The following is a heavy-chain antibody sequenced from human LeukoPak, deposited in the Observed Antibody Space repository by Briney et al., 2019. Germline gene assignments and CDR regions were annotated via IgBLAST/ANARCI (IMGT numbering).Heavy chain of an antibody. CDR2: MNPNSGNT. J-gene: IGHJ5*02. D-gene: IGHD6-13*01. Sequence: ASVKVSCKASGYTSTSYDINWVRQATGQGLEWMGWMNPNSGNTGYAQKFQGRVTMTRNTSISTAYMELSSLRSEDTAVYYCAKGIAAAGTSDPWGQGTLVTVSS. V-gene: IGHV1-8*01. CDR3: AKGIAAAGTSDP. CDR1: GYTSTSYD.